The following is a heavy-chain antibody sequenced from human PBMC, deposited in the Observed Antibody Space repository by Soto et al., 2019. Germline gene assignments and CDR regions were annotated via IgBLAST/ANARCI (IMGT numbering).Heavy chain of an antibody. V-gene: IGHV4-59*01. CDR3: AREPYSSGWYGYFDY. Sequence: EPLSLTCTDSGGSISSYYWSWIRQPPGKGLEWIGYIYYSGNTNYNPSLKSRVTISVDTSKNQFSLKLSSVTAADTAVYYCAREPYSSGWYGYFDYWGQGTLVTVSS. CDR1: GGSISSYY. D-gene: IGHD6-19*01. CDR2: IYYSGNT. J-gene: IGHJ4*02.